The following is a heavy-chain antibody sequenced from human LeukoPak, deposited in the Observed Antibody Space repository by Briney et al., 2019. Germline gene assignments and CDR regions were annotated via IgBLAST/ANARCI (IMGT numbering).Heavy chain of an antibody. CDR3: ATDWTPSGWYRY. CDR2: IRSKTDGETT. Sequence: PGGSLRFSCAASGFTFTNAWMRWVRQAPGKGLEWLGRIRSKTDGETTEYAAPVEGRITISRDDSENTLYLQMNSLKTEDTAAYYCATDWTPSGWYRYWGQGTLVTVSS. CDR1: GFTFTNAW. J-gene: IGHJ4*02. V-gene: IGHV3-15*01. D-gene: IGHD6-13*01.